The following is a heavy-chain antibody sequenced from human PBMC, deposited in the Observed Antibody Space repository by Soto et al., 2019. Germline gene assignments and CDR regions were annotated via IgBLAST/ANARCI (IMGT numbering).Heavy chain of an antibody. J-gene: IGHJ4*02. CDR1: GFIFSNAW. V-gene: IGHV3-15*01. D-gene: IGHD6-6*01. CDR2: IKSKTDTGTT. Sequence: HGGSLRLSCAASGFIFSNAWMSWARQAPGKGLEWVGRIKSKTDTGTTDYAAPVKGRFTISRDDSKNTLFLQMNSLKTEDTAVYYCAKDMAPGVAAPIDYWGQGTLVTVSS. CDR3: AKDMAPGVAAPIDY.